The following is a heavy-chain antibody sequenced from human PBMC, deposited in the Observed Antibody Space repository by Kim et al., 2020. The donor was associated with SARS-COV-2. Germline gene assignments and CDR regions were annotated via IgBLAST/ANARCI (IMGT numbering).Heavy chain of an antibody. CDR2: IFWDDDK. Sequence: SGPTLVNPTQTLMLTCSVSGFSLSTDRVVVGWIRQPPGKALEWLALIFWDDDKDYTPSLKTRLTITKDTSKNQVVLTMTNMDPVDTGTYYCAHSRDNGSFDIWGQGTVVTVSS. J-gene: IGHJ3*02. V-gene: IGHV2-5*02. D-gene: IGHD1-20*01. CDR3: AHSRDNGSFDI. CDR1: GFSLSTDRVV.